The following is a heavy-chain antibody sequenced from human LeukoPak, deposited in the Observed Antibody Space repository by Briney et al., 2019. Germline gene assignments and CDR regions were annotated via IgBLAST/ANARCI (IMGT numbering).Heavy chain of an antibody. V-gene: IGHV3-7*04. D-gene: IGHD3-22*01. CDR3: ARIYDTTGYFDY. J-gene: IGHJ4*02. CDR1: GFTFSTSW. Sequence: GGSLRLSCAASGFTFSTSWMGWVRQAPGKGLEWVANINQGGSEKHYVDSVRGRFSISRDTAKNSLSLQMNSLRAEDTAVYYCARIYDTTGYFDYWGQGTLVTASS. CDR2: INQGGSEK.